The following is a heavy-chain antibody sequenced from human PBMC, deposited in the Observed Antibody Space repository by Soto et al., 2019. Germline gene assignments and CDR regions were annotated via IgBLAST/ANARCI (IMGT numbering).Heavy chain of an antibody. J-gene: IGHJ4*02. CDR1: GFRITSFA. D-gene: IGHD1-26*01. CDR2: ISASGGST. Sequence: GGSLRLYCVASGFRITSFAMSWVRHVPGKGLEWASAISASGGSTYADSVKGRFTISRDNSKNTLYLQMNSLRVEDTAVYYCAKVLSSGSYSGALEYWGQGALVTVSS. V-gene: IGHV3-23*01. CDR3: AKVLSSGSYSGALEY.